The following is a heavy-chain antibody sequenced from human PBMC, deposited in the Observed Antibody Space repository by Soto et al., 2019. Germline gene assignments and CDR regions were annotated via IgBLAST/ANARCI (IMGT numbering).Heavy chain of an antibody. J-gene: IGHJ3*02. CDR2: FDPEDGET. Sequence: ASVKVSCKVSGYTLTELSMHWVRQAPGKGLEWMGGFDPEDGETIYAQKFQGRVTMTEDTSTDTAYMELSSLRSEDTAVYYCATDLPTGDAFDIWGQGTIVTVSS. V-gene: IGHV1-24*01. D-gene: IGHD3-9*01. CDR3: ATDLPTGDAFDI. CDR1: GYTLTELS.